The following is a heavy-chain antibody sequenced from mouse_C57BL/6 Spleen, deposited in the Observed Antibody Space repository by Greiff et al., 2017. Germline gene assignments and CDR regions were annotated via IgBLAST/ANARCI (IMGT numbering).Heavy chain of an antibody. V-gene: IGHV5-17*01. CDR2: ISSGSSTI. CDR3: ARTGYAMDY. Sequence: EVKLVESGGGLVKPGGSLKLSCAASGFTFSDYGMHWVRQAPEKGLEWVAYISSGSSTISYADTVKGRFTISRDNAKNTLFLQMTSLRSEDTAMYYCARTGYAMDYWGQGTSVTVSS. J-gene: IGHJ4*01. CDR1: GFTFSDYG.